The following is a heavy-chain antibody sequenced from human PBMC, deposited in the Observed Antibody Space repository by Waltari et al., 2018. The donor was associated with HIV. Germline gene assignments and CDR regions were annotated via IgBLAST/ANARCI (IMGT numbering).Heavy chain of an antibody. V-gene: IGHV3-21*01. D-gene: IGHD6-19*01. CDR2: ISSSSRYI. J-gene: IGHJ4*02. Sequence: EVQLVESGGGLVKPGGSLRLSCAVSGFTFSTYSMSWVRQAPGKWLEWVSCISSSSRYIYYADSVKGRFTISRDNAKNSLFLQMDSLRAEDTAVYYCARDGARQWLVQGGFDYWGQGALVTVSS. CDR1: GFTFSTYS. CDR3: ARDGARQWLVQGGFDY.